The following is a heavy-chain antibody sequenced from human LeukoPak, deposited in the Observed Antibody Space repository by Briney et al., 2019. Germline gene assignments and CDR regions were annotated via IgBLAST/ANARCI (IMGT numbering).Heavy chain of an antibody. CDR1: GFTFSDFY. Sequence: GGSLRLSCAASGFTFSDFYMSWIRQAPGKGLEWISYISSSGSTIYYADSVKGRFTISRDNAKNSLYLQMNSLRAEDTAVYHCAKEVNGWYDYWGQGTLVTVSS. CDR3: AKEVNGWYDY. D-gene: IGHD6-19*01. CDR2: ISSSGSTI. J-gene: IGHJ4*02. V-gene: IGHV3-11*01.